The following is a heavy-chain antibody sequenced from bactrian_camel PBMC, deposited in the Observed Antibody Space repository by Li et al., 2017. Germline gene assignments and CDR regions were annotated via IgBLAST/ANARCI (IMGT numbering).Heavy chain of an antibody. Sequence: HVQLVESGGGSVQAGGSLTLSCVISGDRDQKIRTAWFRQPPGKEREGVARILPRGPNTDYADSVQGRFTLARDNAKNTLSLQLNSLKPEDTGTYYCAKRRSGGQWYELDDYGQGTQVTVS. CDR2: ILPRGPNT. J-gene: IGHJ4*01. CDR1: GDRDQKIR. V-gene: IGHV3S68*01. D-gene: IGHD4*01.